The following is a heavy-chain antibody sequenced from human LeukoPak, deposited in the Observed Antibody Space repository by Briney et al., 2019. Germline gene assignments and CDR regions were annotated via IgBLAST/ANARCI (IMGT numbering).Heavy chain of an antibody. CDR3: AKAQGAWYYFDS. CDR1: GFTVSSFA. Sequence: PGGSLRLSCAASGFTVSSFAMSWVRQAPGKGLECVSVFTTGANYTYYADSVKGRFTMTRDNSKNTIFLQLNSVRADDTAVYFCAKAQGAWYYFDSWGQGTLVTVSS. J-gene: IGHJ4*02. CDR2: FTTGANYT. D-gene: IGHD6-13*01. V-gene: IGHV3-23*03.